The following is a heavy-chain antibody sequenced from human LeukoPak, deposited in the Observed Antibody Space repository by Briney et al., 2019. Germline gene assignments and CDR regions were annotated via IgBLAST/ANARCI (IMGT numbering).Heavy chain of an antibody. CDR2: IYHGGST. CDR1: GGSISSYY. V-gene: IGHV4-38-2*02. CDR3: ARGLLWFGDQMSWFDP. D-gene: IGHD3-10*01. Sequence: SETLSLTCTVSGGSISSYYWSWIRQPPGKGLEWIGSIYHGGSTFYNPSLKSRVTISEDTSKNQFSLRLTSVTAADTAVYYCARGLLWFGDQMSWFDPWGQGTLVTVSS. J-gene: IGHJ5*02.